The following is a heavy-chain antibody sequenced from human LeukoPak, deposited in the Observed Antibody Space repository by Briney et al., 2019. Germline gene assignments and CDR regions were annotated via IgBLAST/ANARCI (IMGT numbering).Heavy chain of an antibody. D-gene: IGHD3-3*01. V-gene: IGHV1-18*01. CDR3: AMNRGSGYSLHY. CDR1: GYSENLYG. Sequence: ASVKVSCKTSGYSENLYGITWVRQVAGQGLGWMGWISAQHGQTEYAPNSQDRVTMTTDTYTNTAYMELRSLRSDDTAVYYCAMNRGSGYSLHYWGQGTLVTVSS. J-gene: IGHJ4*02. CDR2: ISAQHGQT.